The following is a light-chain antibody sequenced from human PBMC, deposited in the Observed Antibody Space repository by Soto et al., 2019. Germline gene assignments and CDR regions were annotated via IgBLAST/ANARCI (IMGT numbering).Light chain of an antibody. CDR1: SSDVGGYNY. V-gene: IGLV2-14*01. Sequence: QSALTQPASVSGSPGQSITISCTGTSSDVGGYNYVSWYQQHPGKAPNLIIYDVSNRPSGVSNRFSGSKSGNTASLTISGLQDEDEADYYCSSYTSSSTLVFGGGTQLTVL. CDR3: SSYTSSSTLV. CDR2: DVS. J-gene: IGLJ2*01.